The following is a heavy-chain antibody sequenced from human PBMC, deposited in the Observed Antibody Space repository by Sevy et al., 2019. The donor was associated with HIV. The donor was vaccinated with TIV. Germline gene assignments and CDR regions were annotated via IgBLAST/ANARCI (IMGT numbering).Heavy chain of an antibody. J-gene: IGHJ6*02. CDR3: AKDAYYYDSSGYSMSQWYYGMDV. Sequence: GGSLRLSCAASGFTFSTYAMSWVRQAPGKGLEWVSVISGSGGDTNYADSVKGRFTISRDNSKNTLYLQMNSLRAEDTAVYYCAKDAYYYDSSGYSMSQWYYGMDVWGQGTTVTVSS. CDR1: GFTFSTYA. V-gene: IGHV3-23*01. CDR2: ISGSGGDT. D-gene: IGHD3-22*01.